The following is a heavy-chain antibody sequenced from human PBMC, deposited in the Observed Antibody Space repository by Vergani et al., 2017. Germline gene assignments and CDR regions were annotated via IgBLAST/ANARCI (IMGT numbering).Heavy chain of an antibody. CDR2: IYTSGST. CDR1: GGSISSSSYY. Sequence: QLQLQESGPGLVKPSETLSLTCTVSGGSISSSSYYWSWIRQPAGKGLEWIGRIYTSGSTNYNPSLKSRVTISVDTSKNQFSLKLSSVTAADTAVYYCARGTYYDYVWGSYYYYGMDVWGQGTTVTVSS. D-gene: IGHD3-16*01. CDR3: ARGTYYDYVWGSYYYYGMDV. V-gene: IGHV4-61*02. J-gene: IGHJ6*02.